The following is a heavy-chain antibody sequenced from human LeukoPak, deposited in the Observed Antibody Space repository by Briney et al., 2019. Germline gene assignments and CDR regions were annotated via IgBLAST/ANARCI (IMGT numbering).Heavy chain of an antibody. V-gene: IGHV4-59*01. D-gene: IGHD2-21*02. J-gene: IGHJ5*02. CDR2: IYYSGST. CDR3: AREVVVVTGNNWFDP. CDR1: GGSISSYY. Sequence: PSETLSLTCTVSGGSISSYYWSWIRQPPGKGLDWIGYIYYSGSTNYNPSLKSRVTISVDTSKNQFSLKLSSVTAADTAVYYCAREVVVVTGNNWFDPWGQGTLVSVSS.